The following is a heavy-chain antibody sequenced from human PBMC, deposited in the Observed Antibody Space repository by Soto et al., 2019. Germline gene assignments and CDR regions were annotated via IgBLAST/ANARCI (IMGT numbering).Heavy chain of an antibody. Sequence: SQTLSLTCAISGDSVSSNSAAWNWIRQSPSRGLEWLGRTYYRSKWYNDYAVSVKSRITINPDTSKNQFSLQLNSVTPEDTAVYYCARRASRGGSRANWFDHWGQVTLVTVSS. CDR2: TYYRSKWYN. CDR3: ARRASRGGSRANWFDH. D-gene: IGHD2-15*01. CDR1: GDSVSSNSAA. J-gene: IGHJ5*02. V-gene: IGHV6-1*01.